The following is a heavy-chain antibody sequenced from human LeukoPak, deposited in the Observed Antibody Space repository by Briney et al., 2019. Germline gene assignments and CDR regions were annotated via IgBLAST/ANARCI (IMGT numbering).Heavy chain of an antibody. J-gene: IGHJ4*02. V-gene: IGHV3-48*03. CDR1: GYTFSSYE. CDR2: ISSSGSTI. CDR3: AKDIGALITMVRGVISGMIFDY. D-gene: IGHD3-10*01. Sequence: GGSLRLSCAASGYTFSSYEMNWVRQAPGKGLEWVSYISSSGSTIYYADSVKGRFTISRDNAKNSLYLQMNSLRAEDTALYYCAKDIGALITMVRGVISGMIFDYWGQGTLVTVSS.